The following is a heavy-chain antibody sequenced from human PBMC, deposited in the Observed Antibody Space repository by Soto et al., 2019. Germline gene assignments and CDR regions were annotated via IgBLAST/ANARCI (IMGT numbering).Heavy chain of an antibody. Sequence: EVQLVESGGGLVRPGGSLRLSCAASGFPLSSYWMNWVRQAPGKGLGWVQRMNEEGGTKDYADSVKGRFTISRDNAKNTLYLQMNSLRVEDTAVYYCASDLSGRADVWGQGTTVTVSS. J-gene: IGHJ6*02. D-gene: IGHD3-10*01. V-gene: IGHV3-74*02. CDR2: MNEEGGTK. CDR1: GFPLSSYW. CDR3: ASDLSGRADV.